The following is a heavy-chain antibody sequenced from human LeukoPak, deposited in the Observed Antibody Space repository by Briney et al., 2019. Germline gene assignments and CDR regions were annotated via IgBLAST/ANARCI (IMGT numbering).Heavy chain of an antibody. CDR2: IYSSGST. J-gene: IGHJ5*02. D-gene: IGHD4-17*01. CDR1: GGSISSYY. V-gene: IGHV4-39*01. CDR3: ARHYGP. Sequence: SETLSLTCTVSGGSISSYYWSWIRQPPGKGLEWIGSIYSSGSTYYNPSLKSRVTISVDTSKNQFSLKLTSVTAADTAVYYCARHYGPWGQGALVTVSS.